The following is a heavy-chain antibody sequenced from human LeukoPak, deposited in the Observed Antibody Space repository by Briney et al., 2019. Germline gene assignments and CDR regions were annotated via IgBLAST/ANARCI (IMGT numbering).Heavy chain of an antibody. J-gene: IGHJ4*02. CDR3: ARSTWPLHSLDF. CDR2: IYTSGST. CDR1: GGSIRSGSNF. Sequence: SETLSLTCTVSGGSIRSGSNFWTWIRQPAGKGLEWIGRIYTSGSTTYNPSLKSRVTISIDTSKNLFSLMLDSVTAADTAVYYCARSTWPLHSLDFWGRGTLVTVSS. V-gene: IGHV4-61*02. D-gene: IGHD2-15*01.